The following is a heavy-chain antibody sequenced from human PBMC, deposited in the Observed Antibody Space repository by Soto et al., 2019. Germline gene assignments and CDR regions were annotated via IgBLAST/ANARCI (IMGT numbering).Heavy chain of an antibody. J-gene: IGHJ4*02. CDR1: GFTFTNYA. V-gene: IGHV3-23*01. CDR3: ARDLFLQGYYGSGNYYALDY. D-gene: IGHD3-10*01. Sequence: EVQLLDSGGGLVQPGGSLRLSCAASGFTFTNYAMNWVRQAPGKGLEWVSSISGSGTTTYYADSVQGRFTSSRDNSMHTMYLELNSLRAEDTAVYYCARDLFLQGYYGSGNYYALDYWGQGTLVPVSS. CDR2: ISGSGTTT.